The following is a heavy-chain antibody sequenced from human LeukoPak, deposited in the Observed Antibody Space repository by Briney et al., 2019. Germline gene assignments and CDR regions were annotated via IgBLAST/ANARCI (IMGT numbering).Heavy chain of an antibody. CDR1: GGTFSSYA. V-gene: IGHV1-69*01. Sequence: SVKVSCKASGGTFSSYAISWVRQAPGQGLEWMGRIIPIFGTANYAQKFQGRVTITADESTSTAYMELSSLRSEDTAVYYCAREARYYDILTGYYLFYFDYWGQGTLVTVFS. CDR2: IIPIFGTA. J-gene: IGHJ4*02. CDR3: AREARYYDILTGYYLFYFDY. D-gene: IGHD3-9*01.